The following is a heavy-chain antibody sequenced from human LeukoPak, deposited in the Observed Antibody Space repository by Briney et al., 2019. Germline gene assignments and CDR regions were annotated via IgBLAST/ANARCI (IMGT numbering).Heavy chain of an antibody. CDR2: ISSSSSYI. J-gene: IGHJ4*02. Sequence: GGSLRLSCAASGFTFSSHSMNWVRQAPGKGLEWVSSISSSSSYIYYADSVKGRFTISRDNAKNSLYLQMNSLRAEDTAVYYCVCSSAGDLFDYWGQGTLVTVSS. V-gene: IGHV3-21*01. CDR3: VCSSAGDLFDY. D-gene: IGHD6-13*01. CDR1: GFTFSSHS.